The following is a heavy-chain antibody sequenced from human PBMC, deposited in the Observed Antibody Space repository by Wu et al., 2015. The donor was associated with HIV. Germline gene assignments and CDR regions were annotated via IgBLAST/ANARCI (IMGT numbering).Heavy chain of an antibody. CDR3: AREETANYYAGSSGYSY. D-gene: IGHD3-22*01. Sequence: QVQLVQSGAEVKKPGSSVKVSCKASGGTFSSYAISWVRQAPGQGLEWMGGIIPIFGTANYAQKFQGRVTITADESTSTAYMELSSLRSEDTAVYYCAREETANYYAGSSGYSYWGQGTPGHRLL. CDR2: IIPIFGTA. V-gene: IGHV1-69*12. CDR1: GGTFSSYA. J-gene: IGHJ4*02.